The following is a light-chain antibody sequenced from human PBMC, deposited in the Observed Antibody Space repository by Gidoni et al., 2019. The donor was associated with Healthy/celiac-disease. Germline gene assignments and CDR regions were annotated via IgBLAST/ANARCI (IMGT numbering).Light chain of an antibody. Sequence: EIVMTQSPATLSVSPGERATLSCRASQSVSSNLAWYQQKPGQAPRRLIYGASTRATGIPARFSGSVSGTEFTLTISSLQSEDFAVYYCQQYNNWPPRYTFGQGTKLEIK. J-gene: IGKJ2*01. CDR1: QSVSSN. CDR3: QQYNNWPPRYT. CDR2: GAS. V-gene: IGKV3-15*01.